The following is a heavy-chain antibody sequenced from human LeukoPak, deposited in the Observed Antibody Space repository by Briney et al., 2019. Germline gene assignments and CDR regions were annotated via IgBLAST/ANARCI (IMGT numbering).Heavy chain of an antibody. V-gene: IGHV1-18*01. CDR2: ISGFNGYT. J-gene: IGHJ3*02. D-gene: IGHD1-26*01. Sequence: VASVKVSFKASGNTFSNYGISWVRQAPGQGLEWMGWISGFNGYTRYAQNLQGRVTMTTDTSTSTAYMELRSLISDDTAVYYCARIQVGSTSFDIWGQGTMVTVSS. CDR3: ARIQVGSTSFDI. CDR1: GNTFSNYG.